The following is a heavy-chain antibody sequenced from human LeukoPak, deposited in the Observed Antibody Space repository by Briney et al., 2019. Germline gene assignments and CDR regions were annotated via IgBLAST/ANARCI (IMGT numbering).Heavy chain of an antibody. CDR2: IKQDGSEK. CDR3: ARTYYDILTGYNPYFDY. D-gene: IGHD3-9*01. CDR1: GFTFSRYW. J-gene: IGHJ4*02. V-gene: IGHV3-7*01. Sequence: GGSLRLSCAASGFTFSRYWMTWVRQAPGKGLEWVANIKQDGSEKYYVDSVKGRFTISRDNAKNFLYLQMNSLRAEDTAVYYCARTYYDILTGYNPYFDYWGQGILVTVSS.